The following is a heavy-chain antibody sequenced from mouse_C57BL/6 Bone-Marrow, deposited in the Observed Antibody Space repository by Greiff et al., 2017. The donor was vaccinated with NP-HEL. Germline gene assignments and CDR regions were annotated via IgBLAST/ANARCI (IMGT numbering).Heavy chain of an antibody. Sequence: QVQLQQPGAELVRPGTSVKLSCKASGYTFTSYWMHWVKQRPGQGLEWIGVIDPSDSYSNYNQKFKGKATLTVATSSSTAYMQPSSLTSEDSAVYYCARPSIYYDYVYAMDYWGQGTSVTVSS. CDR3: ARPSIYYDYVYAMDY. D-gene: IGHD2-4*01. CDR2: IDPSDSYS. J-gene: IGHJ4*01. V-gene: IGHV1-59*01. CDR1: GYTFTSYW.